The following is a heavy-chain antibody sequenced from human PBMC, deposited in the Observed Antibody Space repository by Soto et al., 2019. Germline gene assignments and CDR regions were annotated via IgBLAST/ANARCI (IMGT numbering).Heavy chain of an antibody. D-gene: IGHD5-12*01. J-gene: IGHJ4*02. Sequence: EVQLVESGGGLVQPGASLRLSCAASGFTVSSNYMSWVRQAPGKGLEWVSLIYSGGTTDYADSVKGRFTISRDNSKNTLYLQMNSLRVEDAAVYYCAARNIGAPYWGQGTRVNVYS. CDR2: IYSGGTT. V-gene: IGHV3-66*01. CDR3: AARNIGAPY. CDR1: GFTVSSNY.